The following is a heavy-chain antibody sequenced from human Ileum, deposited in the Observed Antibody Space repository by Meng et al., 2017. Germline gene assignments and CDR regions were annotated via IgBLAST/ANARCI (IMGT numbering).Heavy chain of an antibody. V-gene: IGHV4-39*01. J-gene: IGHJ4*02. D-gene: IGHD4-17*01. CDR1: SGSFTNNNYY. CDR3: ARRAHYGDPPR. Sequence: QLRLQESGPGLVKPSETRSLTCSVSSGSFTNNNYYWVWIRRPSGKGLEWIGSIYYGGSTYYNPSLKSRVTISVDTSTNQFSLKLISVTAADTAVYYCARRAHYGDPPRWGQGTLVTVSS. CDR2: IYYGGST.